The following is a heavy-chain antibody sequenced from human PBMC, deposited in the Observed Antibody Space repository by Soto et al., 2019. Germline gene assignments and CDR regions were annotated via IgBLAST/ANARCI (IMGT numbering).Heavy chain of an antibody. V-gene: IGHV3-23*01. Sequence: GGSLRLSCAASGFTFSSYARSWVRQAPGKGLEWVSAISGSGGSTYYADSVKGRFTISRDNSKNTLYLQMNSLRAEDTAVYYCARWELLEYFQHWGQGTLVTVSS. J-gene: IGHJ1*01. D-gene: IGHD1-26*01. CDR2: ISGSGGST. CDR3: ARWELLEYFQH. CDR1: GFTFSSYA.